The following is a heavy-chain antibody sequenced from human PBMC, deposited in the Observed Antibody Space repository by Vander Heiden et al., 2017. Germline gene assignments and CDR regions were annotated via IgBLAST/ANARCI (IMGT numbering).Heavy chain of an antibody. J-gene: IGHJ4*02. CDR1: GFTFSSYS. CDR3: ARDLRCSGGSCYPYYFDY. CDR2: FSSSSSYI. Sequence: EVQLVESGGGLVKPGGSLRLSCAASGFTFSSYSMNWVRQAPGKGLEWVSSFSSSSSYIYYADSVKGRFTISRDNAKNSLYLQMNSLRAEDTAVYYCARDLRCSGGSCYPYYFDYWGQGTLDTVSS. D-gene: IGHD2-15*01. V-gene: IGHV3-21*01.